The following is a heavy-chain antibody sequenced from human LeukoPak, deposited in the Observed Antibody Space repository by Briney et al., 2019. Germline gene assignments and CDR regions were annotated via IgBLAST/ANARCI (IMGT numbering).Heavy chain of an antibody. Sequence: ASVKVSCKVSGYTLTELSMHWVRQAPGKGLEWMGGFDPEDGETIYAQKFQGRVTMTEDTSTDTAYMELSCLRSEDTAVYYCATRDPMITFGGVIAWGQGTLVTVSS. V-gene: IGHV1-24*01. J-gene: IGHJ4*02. D-gene: IGHD3-16*02. CDR1: GYTLTELS. CDR2: FDPEDGET. CDR3: ATRDPMITFGGVIA.